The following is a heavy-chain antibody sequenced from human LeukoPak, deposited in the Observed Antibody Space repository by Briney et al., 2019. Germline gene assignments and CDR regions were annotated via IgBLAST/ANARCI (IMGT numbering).Heavy chain of an antibody. CDR3: AHTGEILTGYYRDPY. Sequence: PGGSLRLSCAASGFTFSSYGMHWVRQAPGKGLEWVAVIWYGGSNKYYADSVKGRFTISRDNSKNTLYLQMNSLRAEDTAVYYCAHTGEILTGYYRDPYWGQGTLVTVSS. CDR1: GFTFSSYG. J-gene: IGHJ4*02. D-gene: IGHD3-9*01. CDR2: IWYGGSNK. V-gene: IGHV3-33*08.